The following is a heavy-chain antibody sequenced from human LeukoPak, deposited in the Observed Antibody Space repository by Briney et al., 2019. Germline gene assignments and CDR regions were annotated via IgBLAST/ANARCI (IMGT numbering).Heavy chain of an antibody. CDR1: GYTFTSYG. J-gene: IGHJ6*03. Sequence: GASVKVSCKASGYTFTSYGISWVRQAPGQGLEWMGWISAYDGNTNYVQTLQDRVTMTTDTSTSTAYMELSSLRSEDTAVYYCARVGAARRAHYYYMDVWGKGTTVTVSS. V-gene: IGHV1-18*01. CDR3: ARVGAARRAHYYYMDV. D-gene: IGHD6-6*01. CDR2: ISAYDGNT.